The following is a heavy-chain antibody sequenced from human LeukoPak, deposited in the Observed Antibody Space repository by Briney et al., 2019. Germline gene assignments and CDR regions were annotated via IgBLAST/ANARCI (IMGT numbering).Heavy chain of an antibody. CDR1: GFTFSSYG. V-gene: IGHV3-30*18. J-gene: IGHJ4*02. CDR3: AKGGSGYDQIDN. Sequence: GGSLRLSCAASGFTFSSYGMHWVREAPGKGLVWVAVISYDDSSISYATSVTGRFTISRDNTKNTLYLQMNSLRAEDTAVYYCAKGGSGYDQIDNWGPGTLVTVSS. CDR2: ISYDDSSI. D-gene: IGHD5-12*01.